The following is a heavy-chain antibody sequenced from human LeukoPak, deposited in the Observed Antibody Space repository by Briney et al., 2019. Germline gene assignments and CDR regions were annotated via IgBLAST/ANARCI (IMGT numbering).Heavy chain of an antibody. CDR3: TREAYSSSQSYYYYGMDV. J-gene: IGHJ6*02. CDR1: GFTFGDYA. D-gene: IGHD6-13*01. Sequence: GGSLRLSCTASGFTFGDYAMSWVRQAPGKGLEWVGFIRGKAYGGTTEYAASVKGRFTISRDDSKSIAYLQMNSLKTEDTAVYYCTREAYSSSQSYYYYGMDVWGQGTTVTVSS. CDR2: IRGKAYGGTT. V-gene: IGHV3-49*04.